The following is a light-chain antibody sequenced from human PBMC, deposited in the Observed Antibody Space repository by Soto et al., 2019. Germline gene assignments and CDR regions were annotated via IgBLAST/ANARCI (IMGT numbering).Light chain of an antibody. CDR3: QQRSNWPLT. Sequence: EIVLTHSPATLSLSPGERATLSSRASQSVSSNLAWYQQKPGQAPRLLIYGASNRATGIPARFSGSGSGTDFTLTISSLEPEDFAVYYCQQRSNWPLTFGGGTKVDI. CDR2: GAS. CDR1: QSVSSN. J-gene: IGKJ4*01. V-gene: IGKV3-11*01.